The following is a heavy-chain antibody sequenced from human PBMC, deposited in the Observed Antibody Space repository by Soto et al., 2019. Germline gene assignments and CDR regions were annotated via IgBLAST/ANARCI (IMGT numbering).Heavy chain of an antibody. CDR1: GFTFDDYA. J-gene: IGHJ4*02. Sequence: PGGSLRLSCAASGFTFDDYAMHWVRQAPGKGLEWVSGISWNSGSMGYADSVKGRFTISRDNAKNSLYLQMNSLRAEDTALYYCAKDTRLGLRYFDPYYFDYWGQGTLVTVSS. D-gene: IGHD3-9*01. CDR2: ISWNSGSM. CDR3: AKDTRLGLRYFDPYYFDY. V-gene: IGHV3-9*01.